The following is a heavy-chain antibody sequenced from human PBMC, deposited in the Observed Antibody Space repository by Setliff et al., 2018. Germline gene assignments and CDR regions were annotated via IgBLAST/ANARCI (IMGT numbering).Heavy chain of an antibody. D-gene: IGHD6-19*01. V-gene: IGHV3-7*01. CDR1: GFTFSSYW. J-gene: IGHJ6*02. CDR3: AREGLTGYSSGWYFDYYYGMDV. CDR2: IKQDGSVK. Sequence: GGSLRLSCAASGFTFSSYWMNWVRQAPGKGLEWVANIKQDGSVKNYVDSVKGRFTISRDNAKNSLYLQMNSLRAEDTAVYYCAREGLTGYSSGWYFDYYYGMDVWGQGTTVTVSS.